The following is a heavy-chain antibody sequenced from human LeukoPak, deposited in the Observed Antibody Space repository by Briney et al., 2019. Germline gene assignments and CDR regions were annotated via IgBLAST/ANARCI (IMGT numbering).Heavy chain of an antibody. CDR3: ARSTMVRGVILHYYYYYMDV. J-gene: IGHJ6*03. Sequence: TSETLSLTCTVSGGSISSYYWSWIRQPAGKGLEWIGRIYTSGSANYNPSLKSRVTMSVDTSKNQFSLKLSSVTAADTAVYYCARSTMVRGVILHYYYYYMDVWGKGTTVTISS. V-gene: IGHV4-4*07. CDR1: GGSISSYY. D-gene: IGHD3-10*01. CDR2: IYTSGSA.